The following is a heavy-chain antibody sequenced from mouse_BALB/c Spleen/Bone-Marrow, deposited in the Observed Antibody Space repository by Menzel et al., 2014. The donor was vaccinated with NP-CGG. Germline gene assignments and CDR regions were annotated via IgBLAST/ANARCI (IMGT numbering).Heavy chain of an antibody. CDR1: GFDFSRYW. D-gene: IGHD2-1*01. J-gene: IGHJ3*01. V-gene: IGHV4-1*02. CDR2: INPDSSTI. Sequence: EVMLVESGGGLVQPGGSLKLSCAASGFDFSRYWMSWVRRAPGKGLEWIGEINPDSSTINYTPSLKDKFIISRDNAKNTLYLQMGKVRSEDTALYYCARLGNYGWFAYWGQGTLVTVSA. CDR3: ARLGNYGWFAY.